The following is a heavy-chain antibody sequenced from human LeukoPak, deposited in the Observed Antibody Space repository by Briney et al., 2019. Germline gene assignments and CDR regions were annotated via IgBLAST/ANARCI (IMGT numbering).Heavy chain of an antibody. V-gene: IGHV3-7*01. CDR1: GFTFSTYN. CDR3: ARDWLEGFDY. D-gene: IGHD3-9*01. J-gene: IGHJ4*02. Sequence: PGGSLRLSCAASGFTFSTYNMNWVRQAPGKGLEWVANIKQDGSDKYYVDSVKGRFTISRDNAKNSLYLQMNSLRAEDTAVYFCARDWLEGFDYWGQGTLVPVSS. CDR2: IKQDGSDK.